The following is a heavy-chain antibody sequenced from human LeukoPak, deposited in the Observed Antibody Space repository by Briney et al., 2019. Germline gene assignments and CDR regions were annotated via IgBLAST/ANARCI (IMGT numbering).Heavy chain of an antibody. CDR1: GGSFSGYY. J-gene: IGHJ4*02. V-gene: IGHV4-34*01. Sequence: SETLSLTCAVYGGSFSGYYWSWIRQPPGKGLEWIGEINHSRSTNYNPSLKSRVTISVDTSKNQFSLKLSSVTAADTAVYYCARGRDYDFWSGYYTGALDYWGQGTLVTVSS. CDR3: ARGRDYDFWSGYYTGALDY. CDR2: INHSRST. D-gene: IGHD3-3*01.